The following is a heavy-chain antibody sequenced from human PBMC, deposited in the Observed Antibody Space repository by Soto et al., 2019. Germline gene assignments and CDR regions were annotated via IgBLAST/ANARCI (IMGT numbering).Heavy chain of an antibody. CDR2: IYPSGTI. CDR3: ATYTAYAKYYFDY. J-gene: IGHJ4*02. Sequence: PSETLSLTCAVSGGSITSSGYSWSWIRQPPGKGLEWIGYIYPSGTIFYNPSLNSRVTISVDTSNNRFSLRLSSVTAADTAVYYCATYTAYAKYYFDYWGRGTLVTVSS. D-gene: IGHD5-12*01. CDR1: GGSITSSGYS. V-gene: IGHV4-30-2*01.